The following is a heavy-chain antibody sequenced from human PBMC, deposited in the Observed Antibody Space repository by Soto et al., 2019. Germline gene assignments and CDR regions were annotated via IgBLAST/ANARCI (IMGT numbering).Heavy chain of an antibody. CDR2: ISSTDSTI. J-gene: IGHJ4*02. CDR3: ARDLGYHLDY. V-gene: IGHV3-48*03. D-gene: IGHD2-2*01. CDR1: GFTFSSYE. Sequence: GGSLRLSCAASGFTFSSYEMNWVRQAPGKGLEWVSYISSTDSTIYYADSVKGRFTISRDNAKNSLYLQMTSLRAEDTAVYYSARDLGYHLDYWGQGTLVTVSS.